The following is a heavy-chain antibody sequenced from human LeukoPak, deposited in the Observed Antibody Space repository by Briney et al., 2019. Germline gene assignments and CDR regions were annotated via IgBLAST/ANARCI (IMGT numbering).Heavy chain of an antibody. Sequence: GGSLRLSCAASEFTFSSYWMSWVRQAPGKGLDWVANIKQDGSEKYYVDSVKGRFTISRDNAKNSLYLQMNSLRAEDTAVYYCARDLGPGQYYYYYIDVWGKGTTVTVSS. CDR1: EFTFSSYW. V-gene: IGHV3-7*01. CDR2: IKQDGSEK. CDR3: ARDLGPGQYYYYYIDV. J-gene: IGHJ6*03.